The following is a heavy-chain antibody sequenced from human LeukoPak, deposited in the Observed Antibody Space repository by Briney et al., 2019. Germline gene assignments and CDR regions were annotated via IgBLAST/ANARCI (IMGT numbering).Heavy chain of an antibody. CDR3: ASGYCSSTSCPLFDY. V-gene: IGHV1-18*04. Sequence: SVKVSCKASGYTFTSYYIHWVRQAPGQGLEWMGWISAYNGNTNYAQKLQGRVTMTTDTSTSTAYMELRSLRSDDTAVYYCASGYCSSTSCPLFDYWGQGTLVTVSS. D-gene: IGHD2-2*01. CDR1: GYTFTSYY. CDR2: ISAYNGNT. J-gene: IGHJ4*02.